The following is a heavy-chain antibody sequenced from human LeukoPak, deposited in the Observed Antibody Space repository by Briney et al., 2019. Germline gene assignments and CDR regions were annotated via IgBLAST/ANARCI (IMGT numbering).Heavy chain of an antibody. CDR2: IYHSGST. CDR1: GYSISSGYY. D-gene: IGHD2-2*02. CDR3: ASPGYCSSTSCYRSGFQH. Sequence: SETLSLTCAVSGYSISSGYYWGWIRQPPGKGLEWIGSIYHSGSTYYNPSLKSRVTISVDTSKNQFSLKLSSVTAADTAVYYCASPGYCSSTSCYRSGFQHWGQGTLVTVSS. J-gene: IGHJ1*01. V-gene: IGHV4-38-2*01.